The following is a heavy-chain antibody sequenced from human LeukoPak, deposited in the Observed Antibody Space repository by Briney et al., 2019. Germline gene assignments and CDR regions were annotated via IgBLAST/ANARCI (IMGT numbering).Heavy chain of an antibody. CDR3: AKDRVIDY. CDR2: VRYDGSNK. V-gene: IGHV3-30*02. CDR1: GLTFSSYG. Sequence: GGSLRLSCAASGLTFSSYGMHWVRQAPGKGLEWVAFVRYDGSNKYYADSVKGRFTISRDNSKNTLYLQMNSLRAEDTAVYYCAKDRVIDYWGQGTLVTVSS. J-gene: IGHJ4*02. D-gene: IGHD3-3*01.